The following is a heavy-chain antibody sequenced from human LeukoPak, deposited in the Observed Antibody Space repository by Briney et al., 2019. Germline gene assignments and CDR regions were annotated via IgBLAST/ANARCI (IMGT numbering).Heavy chain of an antibody. V-gene: IGHV4-39*07. J-gene: IGHJ4*02. CDR2: IYHSGST. Sequence: NPSETLSLTCIVSGGSIRSRSYYWGWIRQPPGKGLEWIGSIYHSGSTYYNPFLKSRVTILVDTSKNQFSLKLSSVTAADTAVYYCAPRGYDRSSYYFDYWGQGTLVTVSS. CDR3: APRGYDRSSYYFDY. CDR1: GGSIRSRSYY. D-gene: IGHD3-22*01.